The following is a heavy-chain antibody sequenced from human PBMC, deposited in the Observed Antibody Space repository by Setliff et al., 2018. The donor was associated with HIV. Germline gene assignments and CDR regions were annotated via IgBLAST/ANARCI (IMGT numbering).Heavy chain of an antibody. CDR1: GFNFDSDI. J-gene: IGHJ5*02. D-gene: IGHD3-3*01. Sequence: GGSLRLSCVGSGFNFDSDIMMWVRQAPGKGPEWVSVIHSGGNTYYSDSVKGRFTISRDNSKNTLYLQMNSLRAEDTAVYFCARGGPLEWSYYPRPNWFDPWGQGTLVTVSS. CDR3: ARGGPLEWSYYPRPNWFDP. V-gene: IGHV3-53*01. CDR2: IHSGGNT.